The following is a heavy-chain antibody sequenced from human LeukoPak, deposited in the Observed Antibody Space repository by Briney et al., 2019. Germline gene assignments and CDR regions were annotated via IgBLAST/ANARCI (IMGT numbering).Heavy chain of an antibody. CDR2: IKRDGSEK. Sequence: GGSLRLSCAASGFTFSTYWMSWVRQAPGKGLEWVANIKRDGSEKYYVDSLKGRFTISRDNAKNSLYLQMNSLRAEDTAVYYCAELGITMIGGVWGKGTTVTISS. D-gene: IGHD3-10*02. V-gene: IGHV3-7*01. CDR3: AELGITMIGGV. J-gene: IGHJ6*04. CDR1: GFTFSTYW.